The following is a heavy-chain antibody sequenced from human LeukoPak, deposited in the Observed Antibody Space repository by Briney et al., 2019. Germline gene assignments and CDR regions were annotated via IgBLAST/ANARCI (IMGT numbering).Heavy chain of an antibody. D-gene: IGHD2-2*01. Sequence: SETLCLTCAASGYSISSCDYWCWIQQPPGRGLEWIVIFYHSGSTYYNPSLKSRVTISGDTSKNQFSLKLNSVSAADTAVYYCARVGGYCSSTSCYVSGMTDYWGQGTLVTVSS. V-gene: IGHV4-38-2*01. CDR2: FYHSGST. CDR3: ARVGGYCSSTSCYVSGMTDY. CDR1: GYSISSCDY. J-gene: IGHJ4*02.